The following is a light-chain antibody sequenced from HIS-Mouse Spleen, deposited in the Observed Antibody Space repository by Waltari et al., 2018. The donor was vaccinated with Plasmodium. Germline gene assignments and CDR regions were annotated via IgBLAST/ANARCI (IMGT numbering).Light chain of an antibody. V-gene: IGKV3-11*01. CDR1: QSVSSY. CDR3: QQYNSYPIT. CDR2: DAS. J-gene: IGKJ5*01. Sequence: EIVLTQSPATLSLSPGERATLSCRASQSVSSYLAWYQQKPGQAPRLLIYDASNRATGIPARFSGSGSGTDFTLTISSLEPEDFAVYYCQQYNSYPITFGQGTRLVIK.